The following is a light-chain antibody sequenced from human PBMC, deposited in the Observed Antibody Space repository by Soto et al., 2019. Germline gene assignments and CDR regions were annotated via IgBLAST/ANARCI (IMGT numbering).Light chain of an antibody. CDR1: SSDVGGYNF. Sequence: QSALTQPASVSGSPGQSITISCTGTSSDVGGYNFVSWYQQHPGKAPKLMIYEVSKRPSGVSNRFSGSKSGNTASLTISGLQAEDEADYYCSSYTGSSTEIFGTGTKVTVL. V-gene: IGLV2-14*01. J-gene: IGLJ1*01. CDR3: SSYTGSSTEI. CDR2: EVS.